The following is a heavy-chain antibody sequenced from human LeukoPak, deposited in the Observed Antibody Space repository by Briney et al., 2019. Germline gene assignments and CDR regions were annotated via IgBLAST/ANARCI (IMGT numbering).Heavy chain of an antibody. V-gene: IGHV3-48*02. CDR2: ITSSSSTL. Sequence: PGGSLRLSCAASGFTLSTYSMNWVRQAPGKGLEWISYITSSSSTLYYADSVKGRFTISRDNAKNSLYLQMDTLTDEDTAVYYCARGVRGAAYFDYWGQGTLVTVPS. CDR3: ARGVRGAAYFDY. J-gene: IGHJ4*02. D-gene: IGHD3-10*01. CDR1: GFTLSTYS.